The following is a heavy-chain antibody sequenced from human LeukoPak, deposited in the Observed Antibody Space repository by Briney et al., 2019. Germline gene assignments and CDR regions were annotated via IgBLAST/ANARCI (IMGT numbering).Heavy chain of an antibody. V-gene: IGHV3-30*04. CDR2: ISYDGSNK. CDR1: GFTFSSYA. D-gene: IGHD3-10*01. Sequence: PGRALRLSCAASGFTFSSYAMHWVRQARGKGLEGVAVISYDGSNKYYADSVKGRFTISRDNSKNTLYLQMNSLRAEDTAVYYCARLTMVRGVLFDYWGQGTLVTVSS. CDR3: ARLTMVRGVLFDY. J-gene: IGHJ4*02.